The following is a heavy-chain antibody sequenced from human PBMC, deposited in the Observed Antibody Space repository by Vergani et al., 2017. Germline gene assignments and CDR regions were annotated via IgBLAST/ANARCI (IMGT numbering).Heavy chain of an antibody. V-gene: IGHV4-34*01. D-gene: IGHD2-15*01. CDR2: INHSGST. CDR3: ARVRCSGGSCYSWGDYFDY. CDR1: GGSFSGYY. J-gene: IGHJ4*02. Sequence: QVQLQQWGAGLLKPSETLSLTCAVYGGSFSGYYWSWIRQPPGKGLEWIGEINHSGSTNYNPSLKSRGTISVDTSKNQFSLKVSSVTAADTAVYYCARVRCSGGSCYSWGDYFDYWGQGTLVTVSS.